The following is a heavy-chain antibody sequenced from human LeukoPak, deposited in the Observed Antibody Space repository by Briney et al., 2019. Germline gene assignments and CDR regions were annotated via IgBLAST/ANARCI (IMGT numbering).Heavy chain of an antibody. CDR2: ISAYNGNT. CDR3: ARVRPRGYDFQPPDY. V-gene: IGHV1-18*01. CDR1: GYTFTSYG. D-gene: IGHD5-12*01. Sequence: ASVKVSCKASGYTFTSYGISWVRQAPGQGLEWMGWISAYNGNTNYAQKLQGRVTMTTDTSTSTAYMELRSLRSDDTAVYYCARVRPRGYDFQPPDYWGQGTLVTVSS. J-gene: IGHJ4*02.